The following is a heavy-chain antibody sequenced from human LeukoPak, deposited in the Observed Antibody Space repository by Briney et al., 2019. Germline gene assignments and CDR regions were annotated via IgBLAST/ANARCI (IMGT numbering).Heavy chain of an antibody. J-gene: IGHJ3*02. CDR1: GFTFSSYA. CDR3: AKGIWVVRGVIGDAFDI. D-gene: IGHD3-10*01. Sequence: PGGSLTLSCAASGFTFSSYAVHWVRQAPGKGLEWVAVISYDGSDKYYADSVKGRFTISRDNSKNTLYLQMNSLRAEDTALYYCAKGIWVVRGVIGDAFDIWGQGTMVTVSS. V-gene: IGHV3-30*04. CDR2: ISYDGSDK.